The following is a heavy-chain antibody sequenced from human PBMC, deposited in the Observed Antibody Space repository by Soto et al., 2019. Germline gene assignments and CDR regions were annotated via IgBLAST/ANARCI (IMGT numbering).Heavy chain of an antibody. CDR2: INTKTGAS. J-gene: IGHJ4*02. D-gene: IGHD1-26*01. CDR1: GFSFTDHY. CDR3: AREFAGKTLLNSGSLHFDY. V-gene: IGHV1-2*07. Sequence: QVQLVQSGAELRKPGASVKVSCRASGFSFTDHYVHWVRQAPGQGLEWMGWINTKTGASKYVHEFQGRVTMTRDTSINTAYMEMNRLRSDDTAVYYCAREFAGKTLLNSGSLHFDYWGQGTLVTVSS.